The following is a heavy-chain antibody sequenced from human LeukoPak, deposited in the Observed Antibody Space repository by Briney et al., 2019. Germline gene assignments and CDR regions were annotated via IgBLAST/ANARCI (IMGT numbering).Heavy chain of an antibody. CDR3: ARGTRYDNEY. Sequence: PSETLSLTCTVSGGSISSYYWSWIRQPPGKGLEWIGYIYDNGSTNYNPSLKSRVTISVDTSKNQFSLKLSSVTAADTAVYYCARGTRYDNEYWGQGTLVTVSS. J-gene: IGHJ4*02. V-gene: IGHV4-59*01. D-gene: IGHD1-14*01. CDR2: IYDNGST. CDR1: GGSISSYY.